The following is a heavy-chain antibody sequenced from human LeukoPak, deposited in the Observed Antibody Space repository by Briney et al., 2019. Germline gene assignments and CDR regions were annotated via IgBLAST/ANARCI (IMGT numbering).Heavy chain of an antibody. V-gene: IGHV4-59*08. Sequence: ASETLSLTCTVSGGYISGYYWSWLRQSPEKGLVWIGYMYYSGSTNYNPSLKSRVSLSLDMSKNQFSLNLRSVTAADTALYYWARHFTYYYDTSGYPRDAFDIWGQGTMVTVSS. D-gene: IGHD3-22*01. CDR2: MYYSGST. CDR1: GGYISGYY. CDR3: ARHFTYYYDTSGYPRDAFDI. J-gene: IGHJ3*02.